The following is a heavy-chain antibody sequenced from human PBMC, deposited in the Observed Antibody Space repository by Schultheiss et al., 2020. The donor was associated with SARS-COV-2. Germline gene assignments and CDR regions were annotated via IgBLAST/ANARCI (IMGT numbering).Heavy chain of an antibody. J-gene: IGHJ4*02. D-gene: IGHD2-2*01. CDR2: ISGSGGST. CDR1: GFTFSSYA. V-gene: IGHV3-23*01. Sequence: GESLKISCAASGFTFSSYAMSWVRQAPGKGLEWVSAISGSGGSTYYADSVKGRFTISRDNSKNTLYLQMNSLRAEDTAVYYCARGVVPAAGVDYWGQGTLVTVSS. CDR3: ARGVVPAAGVDY.